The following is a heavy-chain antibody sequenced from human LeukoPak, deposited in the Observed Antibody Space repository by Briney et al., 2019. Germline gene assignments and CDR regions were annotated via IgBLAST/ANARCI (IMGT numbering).Heavy chain of an antibody. CDR1: GFTFNSYG. CDR3: GKDVNPLYYCDSGNRPVAMAV. CDR2: ISYAGTGGSKK. V-gene: IGHV3-30*18. J-gene: IGHJ6*04. Sequence: PGRSLRLSCRASGFTFNSYGIHWVRQTPGKGLEWVAVISYAGTGGSKKFYADSVKGRLTISRDNSKNMLYLQMNNLRPEDTAVYYCGKDVNPLYYCDSGNRPVAMAVWGKGTTVTVSP. D-gene: IGHD3-10*01.